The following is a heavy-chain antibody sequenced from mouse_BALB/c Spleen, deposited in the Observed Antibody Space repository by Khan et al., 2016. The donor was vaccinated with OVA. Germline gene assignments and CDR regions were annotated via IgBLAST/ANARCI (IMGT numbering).Heavy chain of an antibody. CDR3: ARSNYYGSSLYALDY. CDR2: IAPGSGSA. Sequence: DLVKPGASVKLSCKASGYTFTSYWINWIKQRPGQGLEWIGHIAPGSGSAYYNEMFKGKATLTVDTSSSTAYFQLNSLSSEDSAVYSCARSNYYGSSLYALDYWGQGTSVTVSS. V-gene: IGHV1S41*01. CDR1: GYTFTSYW. D-gene: IGHD1-1*01. J-gene: IGHJ4*01.